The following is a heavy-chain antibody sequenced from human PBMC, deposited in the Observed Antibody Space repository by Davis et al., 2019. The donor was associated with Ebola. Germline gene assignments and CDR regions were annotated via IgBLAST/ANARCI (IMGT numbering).Heavy chain of an antibody. V-gene: IGHV3-23*01. CDR3: AKHCSSIGGGMDV. Sequence: PGGSLRLSCAASGFPFSTYAMSWVRQAPGKGLEWVSAISGSGGSTYYADSVKGRFTISRDNSKNTLYLQMNSLRAEDTAVYYCAKHCSSIGGGMDVWGQGTTVTVSS. J-gene: IGHJ6*02. CDR1: GFPFSTYA. CDR2: ISGSGGST. D-gene: IGHD2-2*01.